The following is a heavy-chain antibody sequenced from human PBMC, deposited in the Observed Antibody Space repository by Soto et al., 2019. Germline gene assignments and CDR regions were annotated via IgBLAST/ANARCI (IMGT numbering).Heavy chain of an antibody. J-gene: IGHJ4*01. CDR3: ARVAVTTYYFDY. CDR1: GFTFTSYW. CDR2: INPDGSRT. D-gene: IGHD4-17*01. V-gene: IGHV3-74*01. Sequence: EVQLVESGGDLVQPGGSLRLSCAASGFTFTSYWMHWVRQCPGKGLVWVSRINPDGSRTSYADSVKGRFTITRDNAKNTLYLQMNSLGADDTAVYYCARVAVTTYYFDYWGHGTLVTVSS.